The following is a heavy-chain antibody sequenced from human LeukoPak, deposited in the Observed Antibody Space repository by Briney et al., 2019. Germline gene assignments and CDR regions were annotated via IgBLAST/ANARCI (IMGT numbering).Heavy chain of an antibody. CDR1: GYTFTSDN. V-gene: IGHV1-46*01. CDR3: TRGRGCFRIVGVTGYDAFDV. J-gene: IGHJ3*01. Sequence: ASVKVSCKASGYTFTSDNLHWVRQAPGQGLEWMGIINPSGGRTTYSQKFQGRVTMTRDMSTSTVYMELSSLRSEDTAVYYCTRGRGCFRIVGVTGYDAFDVWGQGTMVTVSS. CDR2: INPSGGRT. D-gene: IGHD1-26*01.